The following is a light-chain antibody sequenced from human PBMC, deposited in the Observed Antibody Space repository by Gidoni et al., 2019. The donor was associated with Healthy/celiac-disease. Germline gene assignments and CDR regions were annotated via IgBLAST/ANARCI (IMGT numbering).Light chain of an antibody. Sequence: IQLTQYPSSLSAYVEDRVTIPCRASQGISSSLAWYQQKPGKATKLLLYAASTLQSVVPSRFSGSGAGTYFTRTISSLQPEDFATYYCQQLNSYPRTFGQGTKVEIK. CDR3: QQLNSYPRT. CDR1: QGISSS. J-gene: IGKJ1*01. V-gene: IGKV1-9*01. CDR2: AAS.